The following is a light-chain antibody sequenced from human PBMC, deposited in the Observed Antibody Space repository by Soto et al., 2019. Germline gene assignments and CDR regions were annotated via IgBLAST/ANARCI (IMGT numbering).Light chain of an antibody. CDR2: TTN. Sequence: QSVLTQPHSASGTPGQRGTISCSGISSNIGTSSVHWFQQLPGTAPKLLISTTNQRPSGVPERFSGSKSGTSASLAISGLQSEDEADYYCAAWDDSLNGHVFGTGTKVTVL. V-gene: IGLV1-44*01. J-gene: IGLJ1*01. CDR3: AAWDDSLNGHV. CDR1: SSNIGTSS.